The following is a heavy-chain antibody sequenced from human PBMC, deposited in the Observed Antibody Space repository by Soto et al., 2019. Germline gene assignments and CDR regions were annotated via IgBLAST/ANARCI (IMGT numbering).Heavy chain of an antibody. CDR2: IYYSGST. V-gene: IGHV4-59*01. CDR1: GGSISSYY. D-gene: IGHD3-3*01. J-gene: IGHJ6*02. CDR3: ARGGTYYDFWSGYSNSYSSYGMDV. Sequence: SETLSLTCTVSGGSISSYYWSWIRQPPGKGLEWIGYIYYSGSTNYNPSLKSRVTISVDTSKNQFSLKLSSVTAADTAVYYCARGGTYYDFWSGYSNSYSSYGMDVWGQGTTVTVSS.